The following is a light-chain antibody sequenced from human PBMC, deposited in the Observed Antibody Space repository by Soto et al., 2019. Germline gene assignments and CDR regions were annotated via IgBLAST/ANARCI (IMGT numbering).Light chain of an antibody. CDR3: QQSYSTPLG. V-gene: IGKV1-39*01. J-gene: IGKJ5*01. CDR1: QTIGTY. CDR2: AAS. Sequence: DIQMTHSPSSLSASVGDRVTITFRASQTIGTYLNWYQQNPGKAPKLLIYAASRLQTGVPSRFSGSGSGTDFTLTIINLQPEDFATYFCQQSYSTPLGFGQGTRLEIK.